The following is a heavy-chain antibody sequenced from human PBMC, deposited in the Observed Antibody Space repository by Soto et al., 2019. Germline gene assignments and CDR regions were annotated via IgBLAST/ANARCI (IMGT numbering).Heavy chain of an antibody. Sequence: PGGSLRLSCASCGFTFSNYAMSWVRQAPGKGLEWVSSIVASGGTTYYADSVQGRFSISRDNSKNTLYLQMHSLGAEDTAIFFCAKAPVPDFTAYGSCVFELWGRGTLVTVSS. J-gene: IGHJ1*01. D-gene: IGHD4-17*01. CDR2: IVASGGTT. CDR1: GFTFSNYA. V-gene: IGHV3-23*01. CDR3: AKAPVPDFTAYGSCVFEL.